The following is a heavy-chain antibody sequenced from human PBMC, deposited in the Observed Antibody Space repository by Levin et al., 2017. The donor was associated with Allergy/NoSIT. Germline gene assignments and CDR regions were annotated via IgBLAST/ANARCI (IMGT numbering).Heavy chain of an antibody. CDR3: ARSREFSDSSSWYFDL. Sequence: KISCKASGGTFGSCALSWVRHAPGQGLEWLGRIIPIIGRANYPQKFQGRVRINADESTNTAYMELSSLRSEDTAVYYCARSREFSDSSSWYFDLWGRGTLVSVSS. V-gene: IGHV1-69*11. CDR1: GGTFGSCA. CDR2: IIPIIGRA. D-gene: IGHD6-6*01. J-gene: IGHJ2*01.